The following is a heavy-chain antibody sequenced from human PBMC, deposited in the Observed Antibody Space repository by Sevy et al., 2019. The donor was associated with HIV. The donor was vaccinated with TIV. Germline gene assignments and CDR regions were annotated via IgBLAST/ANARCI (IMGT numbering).Heavy chain of an antibody. Sequence: SLTCAVYGGSFSGYYWNWIRQPPGKGLEWIGEINHSGSTHYNPSLKSRITISVDTSKNQFSLRLNSVTAADTAVYYCARAPPVLVVPGAPSWFDPWGQGTLVTVSS. CDR1: GGSFSGYY. CDR2: INHSGST. V-gene: IGHV4-34*01. D-gene: IGHD2-2*01. CDR3: ARAPPVLVVPGAPSWFDP. J-gene: IGHJ5*02.